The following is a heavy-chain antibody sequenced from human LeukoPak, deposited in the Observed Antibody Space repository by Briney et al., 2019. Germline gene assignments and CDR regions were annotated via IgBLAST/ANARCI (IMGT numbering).Heavy chain of an antibody. D-gene: IGHD3-22*01. CDR3: ARDRYYDSSGHHDY. CDR1: GYTFTSYG. Sequence: ASVKASCKASGYTFTSYGISWVRQAPGQGLEWMGWISAYNGNTNYAQKLQGRVTMTTDTSTSTAYMELRSLRSDDTAVYYCARDRYYDSSGHHDYWGQGTLVAVSS. V-gene: IGHV1-18*01. J-gene: IGHJ4*02. CDR2: ISAYNGNT.